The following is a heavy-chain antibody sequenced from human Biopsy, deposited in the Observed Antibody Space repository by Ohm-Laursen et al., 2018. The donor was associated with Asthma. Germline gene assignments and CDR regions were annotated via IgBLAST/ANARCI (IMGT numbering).Heavy chain of an antibody. J-gene: IGHJ3*01. V-gene: IGHV4-34*01. CDR2: THHRGYT. Sequence: SDTLSLTCAVYGGSFSSNYWSWIRQTPGKGLEWLGDTHHRGYTNYNPSLSSRLTLSVDTSKNQFSLRLTSVTAADTAVYFCARDAGSAWSSGLDAFDFWGHGTMVTVSS. CDR1: GGSFSSNY. D-gene: IGHD6-19*01. CDR3: ARDAGSAWSSGLDAFDF.